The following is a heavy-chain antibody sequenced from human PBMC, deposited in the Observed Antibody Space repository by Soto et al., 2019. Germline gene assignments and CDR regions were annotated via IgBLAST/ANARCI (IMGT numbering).Heavy chain of an antibody. CDR3: ARDVRRYCSSTRCFNFDY. D-gene: IGHD2-2*01. CDR1: GFTFSSYG. CDR2: IWYDGSNK. Sequence: QVQLVESGGGVVQPGRSLRLSCAASGFTFSSYGMHWVRQAPGKGLAWVAVIWYDGSNKYYADSVKGRFTISRENSKNTLYLQMNSLRAEDTAVYYCARDVRRYCSSTRCFNFDYWGQGTLVTVSS. V-gene: IGHV3-33*01. J-gene: IGHJ4*02.